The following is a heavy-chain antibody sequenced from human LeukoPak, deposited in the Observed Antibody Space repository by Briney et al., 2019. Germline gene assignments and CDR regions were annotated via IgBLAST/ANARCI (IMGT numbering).Heavy chain of an antibody. V-gene: IGHV1-69*04. CDR2: IIPIFGIA. Sequence: ASVKVSCKASGGTFSSYAISWVRHGPGQGLEWMGRIIPIFGIANYAQKFQGRVTITADKSTSTAYMELSSLRSEDTAVYYCARDRSSIHAYFDYWGQGTLVTVSS. J-gene: IGHJ4*02. CDR3: ARDRSSIHAYFDY. CDR1: GGTFSSYA.